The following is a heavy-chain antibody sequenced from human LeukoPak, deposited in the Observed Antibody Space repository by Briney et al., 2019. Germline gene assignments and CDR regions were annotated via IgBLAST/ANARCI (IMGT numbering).Heavy chain of an antibody. Sequence: GRSLRLSCAASGFTFDDYAMHWVRQAPGKGLEWVSGVSWNSGSIDYADSVKDRFTISRDNAKSSLYLQMNSLRAEDTALYYCAKDKFGGDQQLVRGYDYWGQGTLVTVSS. V-gene: IGHV3-9*01. CDR2: VSWNSGSI. CDR1: GFTFDDYA. J-gene: IGHJ4*02. CDR3: AKDKFGGDQQLVRGYDY. D-gene: IGHD3-10*01.